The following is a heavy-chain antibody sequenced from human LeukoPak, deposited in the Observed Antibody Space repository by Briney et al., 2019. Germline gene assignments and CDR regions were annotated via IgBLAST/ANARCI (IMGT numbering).Heavy chain of an antibody. Sequence: APVKVSCKASGYTFTGYYMHWVRQAPGQGLEWMGWINTNSGGTNSIQKFQGRVTMTRGTSTSTAYMELSRLRSDDTAVYYCARAPGVFDIWGQGTMVTVSS. D-gene: IGHD7-27*01. V-gene: IGHV1-2*02. CDR2: INTNSGGT. CDR3: ARAPGVFDI. CDR1: GYTFTGYY. J-gene: IGHJ3*02.